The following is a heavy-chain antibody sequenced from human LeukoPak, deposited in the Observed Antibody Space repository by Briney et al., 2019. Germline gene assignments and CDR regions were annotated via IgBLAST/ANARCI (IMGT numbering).Heavy chain of an antibody. Sequence: SETLSLTCAVYGGSFSGYYWSWIRQPPGKGLEWIGEINHSGSTNYNPSLKTRATISVDTSKNQFSLKLSSVTAADTAVYYCARGVYIAAAQYGYWGQGTLVSVSS. CDR2: INHSGST. CDR1: GGSFSGYY. CDR3: ARGVYIAAAQYGY. J-gene: IGHJ4*02. D-gene: IGHD6-13*01. V-gene: IGHV4-34*01.